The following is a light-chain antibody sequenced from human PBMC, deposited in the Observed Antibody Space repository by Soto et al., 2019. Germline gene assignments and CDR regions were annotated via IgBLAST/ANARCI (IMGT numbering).Light chain of an antibody. CDR3: CSHVGGSSPQWV. J-gene: IGLJ3*02. CDR2: EVN. V-gene: IGLV2-23*02. Sequence: QSVLTQPASVSGSPGQSITISCTGTSNDVGGYNLVSWFQQHPGKAPKLMISEVNKRPSGVSNRVSGSKSANTASLTLSGLQAEDEADYYCCSHVGGSSPQWVFGGGTKLTVL. CDR1: SNDVGGYNL.